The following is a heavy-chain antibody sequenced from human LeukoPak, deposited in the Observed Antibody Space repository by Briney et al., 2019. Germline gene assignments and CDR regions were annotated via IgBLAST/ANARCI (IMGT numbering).Heavy chain of an antibody. Sequence: GSLRLSCAASGFTFSSYAMHWVRQAPGKGLEWVSSISSSSSYIYYADSVRGRFTISRDNSNNTLYLQMTSLRAGDTAVYYCAKTTTDYGDYRTYWGLGTQVTVSS. CDR2: ISSSSSYI. J-gene: IGHJ4*02. CDR1: GFTFSSYA. CDR3: AKTTTDYGDYRTY. V-gene: IGHV3-21*01. D-gene: IGHD4-17*01.